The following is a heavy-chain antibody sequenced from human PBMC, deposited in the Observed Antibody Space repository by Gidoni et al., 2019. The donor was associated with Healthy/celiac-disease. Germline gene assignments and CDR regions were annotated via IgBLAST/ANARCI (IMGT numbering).Heavy chain of an antibody. V-gene: IGHV3-23*01. CDR2: ISGSGGST. CDR1: GFTFISYA. D-gene: IGHD3-3*01. Sequence: EVQLLESGGGLVQPGGSLRLSCAASGFTFISYAMSWVRQSPGKGLDWVSAISGSGGSTYSADSVKGRFTISRDNSKNTLYLQMNSLRAEDTAVYYCAAGYYDFWSGYYPIDYWGQGTLVTVSS. J-gene: IGHJ4*02. CDR3: AAGYYDFWSGYYPIDY.